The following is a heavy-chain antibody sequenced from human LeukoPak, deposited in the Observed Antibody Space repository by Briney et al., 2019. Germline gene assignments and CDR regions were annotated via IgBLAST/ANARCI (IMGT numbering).Heavy chain of an antibody. Sequence: GGSLRLSCAASGFSFNVAWMSWVRQAPGKGLEWVGRIKSTTRGGTTDYAAPVQGRFTISRDDSKNTLYLQMNSLKTEDTAVYYCAAEPLRYCSGSACYDWFDSWGQGTLVTVSS. V-gene: IGHV3-15*01. CDR2: IKSTTRGGTT. CDR1: GFSFNVAW. D-gene: IGHD2-2*01. CDR3: AAEPLRYCSGSACYDWFDS. J-gene: IGHJ5*01.